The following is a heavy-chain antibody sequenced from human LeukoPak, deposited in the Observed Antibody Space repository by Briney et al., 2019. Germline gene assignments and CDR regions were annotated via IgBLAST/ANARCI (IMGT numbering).Heavy chain of an antibody. Sequence: ASVKVSCKASGYTFTSYGISWVRQAPGQGLEWMGWISAYNGNTNYAQKLQGRVTMTTDTSTSTAYMEPRSLRSDDTAVYYCARDYRGYSYGYWYFDLWGRGTLVTVSS. J-gene: IGHJ2*01. CDR1: GYTFTSYG. CDR2: ISAYNGNT. CDR3: ARDYRGYSYGYWYFDL. D-gene: IGHD5-18*01. V-gene: IGHV1-18*01.